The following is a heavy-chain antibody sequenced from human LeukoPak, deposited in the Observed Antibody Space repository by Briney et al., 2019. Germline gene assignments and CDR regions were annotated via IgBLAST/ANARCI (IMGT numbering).Heavy chain of an antibody. CDR1: GFTFSSYG. CDR2: ISYDGSNK. D-gene: IGHD4-17*01. CDR3: ARDQPDYGLDY. V-gene: IGHV3-30*03. Sequence: PGGSLRLSCAASGFTFSSYGMHWVRQAPGKGLEWVAVISYDGSNKYYADSVKGRFTISRDNSKNTLYLQMNSLRAEDTAVYYCARDQPDYGLDYWGQGTLVTVSS. J-gene: IGHJ4*02.